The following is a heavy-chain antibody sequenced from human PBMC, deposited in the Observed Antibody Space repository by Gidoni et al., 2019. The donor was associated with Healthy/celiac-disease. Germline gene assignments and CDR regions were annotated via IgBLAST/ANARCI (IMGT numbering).Heavy chain of an antibody. J-gene: IGHJ6*03. CDR1: GHTSTGYY. Sequence: QVKLVTSGAEVKKPGASVMVSCKASGHTSTGYYLHWVRRAPVQGIEWMGWKNLSSVGTNDAQKCQGWVTMTRATSISATYMGLSSLRSDDTAVYYCARGWGYCGGDCPPFYYYMDVWGKVTTVTVSS. V-gene: IGHV1-2*04. CDR3: ARGWGYCGGDCPPFYYYMDV. CDR2: KNLSSVGT. D-gene: IGHD2-21*01.